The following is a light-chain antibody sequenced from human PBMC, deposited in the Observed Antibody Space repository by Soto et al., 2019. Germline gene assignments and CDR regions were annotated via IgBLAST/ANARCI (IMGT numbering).Light chain of an antibody. Sequence: EIVLTQSPATLSLSPGERATLSCRASQSVSSYVAWYQQKPGQAPRLLLYDASNRATGIPARFSGSGSGTDFTLTISSLEPEDFAVYYCQQRSNWPPITFGQGTRLEIK. CDR1: QSVSSY. CDR2: DAS. J-gene: IGKJ5*01. V-gene: IGKV3-11*01. CDR3: QQRSNWPPIT.